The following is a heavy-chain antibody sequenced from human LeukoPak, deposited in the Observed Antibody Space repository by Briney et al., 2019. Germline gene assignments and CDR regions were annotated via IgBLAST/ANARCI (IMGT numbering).Heavy chain of an antibody. J-gene: IGHJ4*02. D-gene: IGHD6-13*01. V-gene: IGHV4-59*01. CDR3: ARGREYSSSWYETTRGGFDY. CDR2: IFYSGST. CDR1: GGSISNFS. Sequence: SETLSLTCSVSGGSISNFSWSWIRQPPGKGLEWIGYIFYSGSTNYNSSLKSRVTISMDTSKNQFSLKLSSVTAADTAVYYCARGREYSSSWYETTRGGFDYWGQGTLVTVSS.